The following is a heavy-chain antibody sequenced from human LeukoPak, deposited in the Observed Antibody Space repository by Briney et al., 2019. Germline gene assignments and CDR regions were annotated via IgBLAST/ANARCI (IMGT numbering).Heavy chain of an antibody. CDR1: GFTFDDYA. CDR3: ARAGGYSYGYFDY. D-gene: IGHD5-18*01. CDR2: ISWNSGSI. J-gene: IGHJ4*02. V-gene: IGHV3-9*01. Sequence: GRSLRLSCAASGFTFDDYAMHWVRQAPGKGLEWVSGISWNSGSIGYADSVKGRFTISRDNSKNTLYLQMNSLRAEDTAVYYCARAGGYSYGYFDYWGQGTLVTVSS.